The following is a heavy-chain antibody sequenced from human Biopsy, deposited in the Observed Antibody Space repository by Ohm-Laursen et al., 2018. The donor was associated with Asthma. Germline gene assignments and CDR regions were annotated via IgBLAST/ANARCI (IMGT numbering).Heavy chain of an antibody. CDR2: INAGNGNT. Sequence: SSVKVSCQTSGYTFISYAIHWVRRAPGQRLEWMGWINAGNGNTKYSQKFQGRVTITADESTSTAYMEMSSLRSEDTAVYYCARVDAIMISGDFYFYSGFDLWGQGTTVRVSS. CDR3: ARVDAIMISGDFYFYSGFDL. CDR1: GYTFISYA. J-gene: IGHJ6*02. D-gene: IGHD3-16*01. V-gene: IGHV1-3*01.